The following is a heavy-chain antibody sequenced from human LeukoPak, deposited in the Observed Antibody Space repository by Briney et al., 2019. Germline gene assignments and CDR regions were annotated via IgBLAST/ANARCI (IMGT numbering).Heavy chain of an antibody. CDR2: INHSGST. CDR3: ARDVHMGAFDI. CDR1: GGSFSGYY. D-gene: IGHD2-21*01. V-gene: IGHV4-34*01. Sequence: PSETLSLTCAVYGGSFSGYYWSWIRQPPGKGLEWIGEINHSGSTNYNPSLKSRVTISVDTSKNQFSLKLSSVTAADTAVYYCARDVHMGAFDIWGQGTMVTVSS. J-gene: IGHJ3*02.